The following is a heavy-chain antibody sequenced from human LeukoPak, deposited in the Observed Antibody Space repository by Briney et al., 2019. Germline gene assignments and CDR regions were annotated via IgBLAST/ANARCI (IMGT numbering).Heavy chain of an antibody. Sequence: SETLSLTCTVSGYSISSGYYWGWIRQPPGKGLEWIGSIYHSGSTYYNPSLKSRVTISVDTSKNQFSLKLSSVTAADTAVYYCARRRGLTAAGTRDYYYYMDVWGKGTTVTVSS. D-gene: IGHD6-13*01. CDR2: IYHSGST. V-gene: IGHV4-38-2*02. CDR1: GYSISSGYY. J-gene: IGHJ6*03. CDR3: ARRRGLTAAGTRDYYYYMDV.